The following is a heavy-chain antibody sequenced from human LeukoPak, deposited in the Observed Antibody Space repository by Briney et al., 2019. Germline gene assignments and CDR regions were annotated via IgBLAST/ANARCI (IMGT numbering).Heavy chain of an antibody. D-gene: IGHD1-7*01. CDR1: GYTFTGYY. CDR2: INPNNGGS. Sequence: ASVRVSCKASGYTFTGYYVHWVRQAPGRVLEWMGRINPNNGGSDYAQKFQGRVTMTRDTSITTAYMDLSRLTSDDTAVYYCARGPSGTGTTVYWGQGTLVTVSS. CDR3: ARGPSGTGTTVY. J-gene: IGHJ4*02. V-gene: IGHV1-2*06.